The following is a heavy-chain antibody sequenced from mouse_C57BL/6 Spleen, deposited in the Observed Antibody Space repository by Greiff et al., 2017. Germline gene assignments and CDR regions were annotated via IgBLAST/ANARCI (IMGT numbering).Heavy chain of an antibody. CDR2: INPSNGGT. Sequence: QVQLQQSGTELVKPGASVKLSCKASGYTFTSYWMHWVKQRPGQGLEWIGNINPSNGGTNYNEKFKSKATLTVDKSSSTAYMQLSSLTSEDSAVYYCARGDLTTVVATADVWGTGTTVTVSS. CDR1: GYTFTSYW. D-gene: IGHD1-1*01. V-gene: IGHV1-53*01. J-gene: IGHJ1*03. CDR3: ARGDLTTVVATADV.